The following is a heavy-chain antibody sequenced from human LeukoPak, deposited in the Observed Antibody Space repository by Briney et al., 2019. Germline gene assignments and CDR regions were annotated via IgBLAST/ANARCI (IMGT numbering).Heavy chain of an antibody. V-gene: IGHV3-23*01. J-gene: IGHJ4*02. Sequence: GGSPRLSCAASGFTFSNYGMSWVRQAPGEGLEWVSAITGNGGSTYYADSVKGRFTISRDNSKNTLYLQMNSLRAEDTAVYYCARGPSGYHNTGGQGTLVTVSS. CDR2: ITGNGGST. CDR3: ARGPSGYHNT. D-gene: IGHD5-12*01. CDR1: GFTFSNYG.